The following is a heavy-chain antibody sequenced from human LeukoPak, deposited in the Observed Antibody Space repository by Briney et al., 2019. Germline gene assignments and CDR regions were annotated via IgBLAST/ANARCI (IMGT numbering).Heavy chain of an antibody. CDR1: GYSISSGYY. CDR3: ARDFSVATTDY. CDR2: IYHSGST. J-gene: IGHJ4*02. Sequence: SETLSLTCTVSGYSISSGYYWGWIRQPPGKGLEWIGSIYHSGSTYYNPSLKSRVTISVDTSKNQFSLKLSSVTAADTAVYYCARDFSVATTDYWGQGTLVTVSS. V-gene: IGHV4-38-2*02. D-gene: IGHD5-12*01.